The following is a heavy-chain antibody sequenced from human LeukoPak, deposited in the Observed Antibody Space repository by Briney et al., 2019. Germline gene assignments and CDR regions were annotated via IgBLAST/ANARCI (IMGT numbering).Heavy chain of an antibody. V-gene: IGHV3-7*01. CDR3: ARVAVIYYYYMEV. D-gene: IGHD2/OR15-2a*01. CDR2: IRQDGSEQ. CDR1: GFTFSTYW. Sequence: GGSLRLSCAASGFTFSTYWMSWVRQAPGKGLEWVANIRQDGSEQYYMDSVKGRFTISRDNAKHSLFLQMNSLRAEDTAVYYCARVAVIYYYYMEVWGKGTTVTVSS. J-gene: IGHJ6*03.